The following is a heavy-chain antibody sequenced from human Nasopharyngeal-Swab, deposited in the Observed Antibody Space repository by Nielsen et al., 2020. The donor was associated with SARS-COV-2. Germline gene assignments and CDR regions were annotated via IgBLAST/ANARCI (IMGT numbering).Heavy chain of an antibody. D-gene: IGHD6-13*01. J-gene: IGHJ4*02. CDR2: INAGNGNT. CDR3: ARGIGGIAAPFFDY. CDR1: GYTFNTYA. Sequence: ASVKVSCKASGYTFNTYAMHWMRQAPGQRLEGMGWINAGNGNTEYSQKFQGRVTITRDTSASTAYMELSSLRSEDTAVYYCARGIGGIAAPFFDYWSREPWSPSPQ. V-gene: IGHV1-3*01.